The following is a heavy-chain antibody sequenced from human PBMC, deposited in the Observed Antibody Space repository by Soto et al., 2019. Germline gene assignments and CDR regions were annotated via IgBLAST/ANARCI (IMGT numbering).Heavy chain of an antibody. CDR2: ISGSGGST. CDR3: AKNPILGYCSSTSCYGDYYYYYMDV. CDR1: GFTFSSYA. V-gene: IGHV3-23*01. D-gene: IGHD2-2*01. Sequence: GGSLRLSCAASGFTFSSYAMSWVRQAPGKGLEWVSAISGSGGSTYYADSVKGRFTISRDNSKNTLYLQMNSLRAEDTAVYYCAKNPILGYCSSTSCYGDYYYYYMDVWGKGTTVTVSS. J-gene: IGHJ6*03.